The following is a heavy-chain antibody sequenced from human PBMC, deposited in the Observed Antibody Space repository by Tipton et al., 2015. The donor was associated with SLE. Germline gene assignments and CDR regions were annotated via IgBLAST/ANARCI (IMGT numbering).Heavy chain of an antibody. Sequence: QLVQSGGGLVQPGGSLRLSCAASGFTFSSYAMHWVRQAPGKGLEWVAVISYDGSNKYYADSVKGRFTISRDNSKNTLYLQMNSLRAEDTAVYYCARDMVGATEGAFDIWGQGTMVTVSS. D-gene: IGHD1-26*01. CDR2: ISYDGSNK. CDR3: ARDMVGATEGAFDI. CDR1: GFTFSSYA. J-gene: IGHJ3*02. V-gene: IGHV3-30*04.